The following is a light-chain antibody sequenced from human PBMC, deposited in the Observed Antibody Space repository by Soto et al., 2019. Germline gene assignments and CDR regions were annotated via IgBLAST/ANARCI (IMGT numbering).Light chain of an antibody. V-gene: IGLV2-14*01. CDR3: ISYTASSNLG. Sequence: QSALTQPASVSGSPGQSITISCTGTSSDIGAYNYVSWYQQHPGKAPKLMIYGVTNRPSGVSNRFSGSKSGNTASLTISGLQAEDEAYYYCISYTASSNLGFGGGTKVTVL. CDR1: SSDIGAYNY. J-gene: IGLJ2*01. CDR2: GVT.